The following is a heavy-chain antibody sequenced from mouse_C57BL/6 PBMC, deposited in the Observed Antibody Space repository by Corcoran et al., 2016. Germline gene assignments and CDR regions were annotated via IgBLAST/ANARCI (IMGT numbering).Heavy chain of an antibody. Sequence: QIQLVQSGPELKKPGETVKISCKASGYTFTTYGMSWVKKAQGKGLKWMGWINTYSGVPTYADDIKGRFAFSLETSASTAFWQINNLKHEDTATYFSARYKTSVVVPYSMYYWGQGTSVTVSS. J-gene: IGHJ4*01. V-gene: IGHV9-3*01. CDR1: GYTFTTYG. CDR2: INTYSGVP. D-gene: IGHD1-1*01. CDR3: ARYKTSVVVPYSMYY.